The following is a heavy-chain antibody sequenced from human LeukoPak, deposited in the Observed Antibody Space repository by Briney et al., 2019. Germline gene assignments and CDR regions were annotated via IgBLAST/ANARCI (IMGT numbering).Heavy chain of an antibody. CDR1: GFTAGYNY. J-gene: IGHJ4*02. CDR3: ASYYCSSGSCYFDT. D-gene: IGHD2-15*01. CDR2: IYRGDT. Sequence: GGPLRLSCAVSGFTAGYNYMSWVRQAPGKGLEWVSVIYRGDTYYADSVKGRFTISRDDSKNTVFLQMNRLRADDTAVYFCASYYCSSGSCYFDTWGQGTLVAASS. V-gene: IGHV3-53*01.